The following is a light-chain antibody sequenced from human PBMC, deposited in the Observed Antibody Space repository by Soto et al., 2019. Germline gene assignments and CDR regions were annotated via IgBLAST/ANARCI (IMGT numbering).Light chain of an antibody. CDR1: QGIANF. CDR2: GAS. Sequence: IQLTQSPSSLSASVGDRVTISCRASQGIANFLAWYQQKPGNAPKLLIYGASTLQSGVTSRFSGSVSGTDFTLTISSLQPEDFATYYCQQLNSFPIPFGPGTKVDI. J-gene: IGKJ3*01. CDR3: QQLNSFPIP. V-gene: IGKV1-9*01.